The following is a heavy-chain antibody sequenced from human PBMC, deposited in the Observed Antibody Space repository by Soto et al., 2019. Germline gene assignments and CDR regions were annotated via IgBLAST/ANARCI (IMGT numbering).Heavy chain of an antibody. Sequence: SVKVSCKASGGTFSSYAISWVRQAPGQGLEWMGGIIPIFGTANYAQKFQGRVTITADKSTSTAYMELSSLGSEDTAVYYCASSSGLSRKYGMDVWGQGTTVTVSS. V-gene: IGHV1-69*06. CDR1: GGTFSSYA. J-gene: IGHJ6*02. CDR2: IIPIFGTA. D-gene: IGHD6-19*01. CDR3: ASSSGLSRKYGMDV.